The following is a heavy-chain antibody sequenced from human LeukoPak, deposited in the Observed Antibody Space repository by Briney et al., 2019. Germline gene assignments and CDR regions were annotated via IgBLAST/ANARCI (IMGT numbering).Heavy chain of an antibody. CDR3: ARDRVYRQWPADLDY. V-gene: IGHV1-2*02. Sequence: ASVKVSCKASGYTFTGYYMHWVRQAPGQGLEWMGWINPNSGGTNYAQKFQGRVTMTRDTSISTAYMELSRLRSDDTAVYYCARDRVYRQWPADLDYWGQGTLVTVSS. J-gene: IGHJ4*02. D-gene: IGHD6-19*01. CDR2: INPNSGGT. CDR1: GYTFTGYY.